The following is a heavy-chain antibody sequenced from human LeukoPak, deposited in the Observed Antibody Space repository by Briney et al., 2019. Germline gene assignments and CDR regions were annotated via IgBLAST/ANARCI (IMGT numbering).Heavy chain of an antibody. J-gene: IGHJ6*02. CDR2: IYYSGST. Sequence: SSETLCLTCTVSGGSISSYYWSWIRQPPGKGLEWIGYIYYSGSTNYNPSLKSRVTISVDTSKNQFSLKLSSVTAADTAVYYCARAVWGRDYYYYGMDVWGQGTTVTVSS. CDR3: ARAVWGRDYYYYGMDV. CDR1: GGSISSYY. V-gene: IGHV4-59*01. D-gene: IGHD3-16*01.